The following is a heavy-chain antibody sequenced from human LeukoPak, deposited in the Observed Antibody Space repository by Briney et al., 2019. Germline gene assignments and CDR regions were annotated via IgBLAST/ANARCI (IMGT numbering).Heavy chain of an antibody. J-gene: IGHJ4*02. Sequence: GGSLRLSCAASGFTFSSNYMSWVRQAPGKGLEWVSVIYSGGSTYYADSVKGRFTISRDNSKNTLYLQMNSLRAEDKAVYYCARDFTAAADTDWGQGTLVTVSS. CDR1: GFTFSSNY. CDR2: IYSGGST. D-gene: IGHD6-13*01. CDR3: ARDFTAAADTD. V-gene: IGHV3-66*02.